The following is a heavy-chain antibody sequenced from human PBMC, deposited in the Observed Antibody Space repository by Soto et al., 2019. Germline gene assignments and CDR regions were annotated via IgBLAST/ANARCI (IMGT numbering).Heavy chain of an antibody. CDR2: IYYSGST. V-gene: IGHV4-39*01. D-gene: IGHD3-22*01. Sequence: PSETLSLTCTVSGGSISSSSYYWGWILQPPGKGLDWIGNIYYSGSTYYYPSLKSRVTISVDTYKKQFSLKLSSVTAADTAVYYCARLNSHNYDSECWGKGNMVTVSS. CDR1: GGSISSSSYY. CDR3: ARLNSHNYDSEC. J-gene: IGHJ4*02.